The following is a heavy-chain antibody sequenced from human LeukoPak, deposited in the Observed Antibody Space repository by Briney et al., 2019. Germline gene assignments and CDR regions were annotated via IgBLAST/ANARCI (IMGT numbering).Heavy chain of an antibody. J-gene: IGHJ4*02. CDR2: ISAHNGNT. CDR1: GYTFTSYG. Sequence: ASVKVSCKASGYTFTSYGISWVRQAPGQGLEWMGWISAHNGNTNYGQKVRGRVTMTTDTSTTTAYMELRSLRSDDTAVYYCARDSVYDFWSDSWNAVVDYWGQGTLVTVSS. D-gene: IGHD3-3*01. CDR3: ARDSVYDFWSDSWNAVVDY. V-gene: IGHV1-18*01.